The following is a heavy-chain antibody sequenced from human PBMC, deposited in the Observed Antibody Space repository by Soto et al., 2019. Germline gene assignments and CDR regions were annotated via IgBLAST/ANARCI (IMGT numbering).Heavy chain of an antibody. CDR2: IRGRGTNT. D-gene: IGHD1-7*01. Sequence: EVHLLESGGGLVQPGGSLILSCTASGLTFSNYGMSWVRQAPGGGLGWVSTIRGRGTNTYFADSVKGRFTISRDNSRNTLWLQVNSLRADDTAVYYCAKMDGNYPYWFFDVWGRGTLVAVSS. V-gene: IGHV3-23*01. J-gene: IGHJ2*01. CDR1: GLTFSNYG. CDR3: AKMDGNYPYWFFDV.